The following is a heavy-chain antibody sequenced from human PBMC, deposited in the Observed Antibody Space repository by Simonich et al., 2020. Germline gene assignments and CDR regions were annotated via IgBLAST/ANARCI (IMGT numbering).Heavy chain of an antibody. CDR1: GYTFTGYY. CDR2: INANIGGT. J-gene: IGHJ3*02. Sequence: QVQLVQSGAEVKKPGASVKVSCKASGYTFTGYYMHWVRRAPGQGLELMGGINANIGGTNYAQKLQGRVTMTRYTSISPAYMELSRLRSDDTAVYYCARNGLVGILKAFDIWGQGTMVTVSS. CDR3: ARNGLVGILKAFDI. V-gene: IGHV1-2*02. D-gene: IGHD2-21*01.